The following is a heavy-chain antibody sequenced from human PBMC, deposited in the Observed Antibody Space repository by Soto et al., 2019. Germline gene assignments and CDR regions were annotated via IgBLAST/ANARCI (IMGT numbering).Heavy chain of an antibody. Sequence: GGSLRLSCAASGFTFSSYAMSWVRQAPGKGLEWVSAISGSGGSTYYADSVKGRFTISRDNSKDTLYLQMNSLRAEDTAVYYCAKVRWLRFSEAYYYYYGMDVWGQGTTVTVSS. CDR2: ISGSGGST. D-gene: IGHD5-12*01. CDR3: AKVRWLRFSEAYYYYYGMDV. V-gene: IGHV3-23*01. CDR1: GFTFSSYA. J-gene: IGHJ6*02.